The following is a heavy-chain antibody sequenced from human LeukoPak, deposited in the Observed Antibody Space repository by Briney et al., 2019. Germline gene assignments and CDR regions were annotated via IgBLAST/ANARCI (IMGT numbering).Heavy chain of an antibody. V-gene: IGHV1-2*02. Sequence: ATVKVSCKASGYKFTDDYMHWVRQAPGQGLEFLGWINPDSGFTDYAQKFKGRVTMTRDTSISTAYLEVRSLTSDDTAVYYCAPTAEAYTSWWKVWGQGTLVTVSS. D-gene: IGHD3-16*01. J-gene: IGHJ4*02. CDR1: GYKFTDDY. CDR2: INPDSGFT. CDR3: APTAEAYTSWWKV.